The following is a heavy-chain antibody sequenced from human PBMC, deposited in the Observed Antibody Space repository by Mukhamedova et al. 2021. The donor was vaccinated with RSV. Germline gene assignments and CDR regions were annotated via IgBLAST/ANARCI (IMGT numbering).Heavy chain of an antibody. CDR2: ISSSGSTI. J-gene: IGHJ5*02. CDR3: ARVSRTVDTNWFDP. Sequence: APGKGLEWVSYISSSGSTIYYADSVKGRFTISRDNAKNSLYLQMNSLRAEDTAMYYCARVSRTVDTNWFDPWGQGTLVTVSS. D-gene: IGHD5-18*01. V-gene: IGHV3-11*01.